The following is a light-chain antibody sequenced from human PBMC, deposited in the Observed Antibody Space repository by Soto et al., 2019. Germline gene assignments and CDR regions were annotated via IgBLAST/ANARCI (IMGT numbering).Light chain of an antibody. CDR2: DVT. CDR3: SSYAGTYTFRL. Sequence: QSALTQPRSVSGSPGQSVTISCTGTRSDVGYYNSVAWYQQHAGKAPKLMIYDVTNRPSGVPDRFSGSKSGNTASLTISGLQAEDEADYYCSSYAGTYTFRLFGTGTKVTVL. V-gene: IGLV2-11*01. CDR1: RSDVGYYNS. J-gene: IGLJ1*01.